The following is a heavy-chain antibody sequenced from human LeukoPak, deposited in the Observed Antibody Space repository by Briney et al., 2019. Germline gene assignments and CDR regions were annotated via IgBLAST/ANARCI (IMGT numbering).Heavy chain of an antibody. CDR1: GFTFSSYG. Sequence: GGSLRLSCAASGFTFSSYGMHWVRQAPGKGLEWVAVIWYDGSNKYYADSVKGRFTISRDNSKNTLYLQMNSLRAEATAVYYCARASWTRSPQQVDYWGQGTLVTVSS. D-gene: IGHD3/OR15-3a*01. J-gene: IGHJ4*02. CDR2: IWYDGSNK. CDR3: ARASWTRSPQQVDY. V-gene: IGHV3-33*01.